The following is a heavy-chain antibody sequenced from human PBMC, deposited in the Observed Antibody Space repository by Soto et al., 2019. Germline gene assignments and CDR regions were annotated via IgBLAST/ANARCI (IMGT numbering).Heavy chain of an antibody. V-gene: IGHV2-5*01. CDR3: ARTRLGDTSPDYNGLDV. D-gene: IGHD3-3*01. J-gene: IGHJ6*02. CDR1: GFSLSTNWEG. Sequence: HITLKEAGQTLVKPTQTLTLTGTFSGFSLSTNWEGVFWILQPPGKAPEWLALVHWNDDKRYSPSLRPRLTIRKDTSRTQVVLSLADLDPVDTGIYYCARTRLGDTSPDYNGLDVWGQGPTVIVAS. CDR2: VHWNDDK.